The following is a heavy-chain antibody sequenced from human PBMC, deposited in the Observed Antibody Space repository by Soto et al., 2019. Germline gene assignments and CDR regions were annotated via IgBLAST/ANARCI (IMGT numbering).Heavy chain of an antibody. J-gene: IGHJ4*02. Sequence: SETLSLTCAVSGGSISSGGYSWSWIRQPPGKGLECIGYIYHSVSTYYNPSLKSRVTISVDRSKNQFSLKLNSVTAADTAVYYCARASNKRGYSYGPDYWGQGPLVTVSS. CDR3: ARASNKRGYSYGPDY. CDR2: IYHSVST. D-gene: IGHD5-18*01. V-gene: IGHV4-30-2*01. CDR1: GGSISSGGYS.